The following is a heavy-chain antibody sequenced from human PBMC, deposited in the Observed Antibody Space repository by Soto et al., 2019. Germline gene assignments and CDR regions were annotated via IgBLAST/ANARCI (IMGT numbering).Heavy chain of an antibody. D-gene: IGHD6-25*01. CDR2: MNPYNVNA. Sequence: ASVTCSYKASGYTFSTYDIHWVRQAPGQCLEWMGWMNPYNVNAGYAQKFQCRVTMTRNTSISTAYMELSSLRSEDTAVYFCARRKERSGPHYFDSWGQGTLVTVSS. J-gene: IGHJ4*02. V-gene: IGHV1-8*02. CDR3: ARRKERSGPHYFDS. CDR1: GYTFSTYD.